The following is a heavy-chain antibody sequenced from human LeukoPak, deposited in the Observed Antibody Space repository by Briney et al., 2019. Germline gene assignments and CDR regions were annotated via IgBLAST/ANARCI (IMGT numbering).Heavy chain of an antibody. CDR3: ARSMNSGSYYNYYYYMDV. CDR2: MNPNSGNT. CDR1: GYTFTGYY. Sequence: ASVKVSCKASGYTFTGYYMHWVRQAPGQGLEWMGWMNPNSGNTGYAQKFQGRVTMTRNTSISTAYMELSSLRSEDTAVYYCARSMNSGSYYNYYYYMDVWGKGTTVTISS. V-gene: IGHV1-8*02. J-gene: IGHJ6*03. D-gene: IGHD1-26*01.